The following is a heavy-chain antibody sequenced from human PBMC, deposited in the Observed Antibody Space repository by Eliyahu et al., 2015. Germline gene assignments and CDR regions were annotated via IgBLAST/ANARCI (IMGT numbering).Heavy chain of an antibody. Sequence: QVQLVESGGGVVQPGRSLRLSCAASAFAFSNCAMHWVRQASGKGLEWVAVISYDGNTEYYADSVKGRFTISRDNSKNTLYLQMNNLRVEDTAVYYCARAIAVAGHTSDYWGQGTLVTVSS. CDR3: ARAIAVAGHTSDY. CDR1: AFAFSNCA. CDR2: ISYDGNTE. D-gene: IGHD6-19*01. V-gene: IGHV3-30-3*01. J-gene: IGHJ4*02.